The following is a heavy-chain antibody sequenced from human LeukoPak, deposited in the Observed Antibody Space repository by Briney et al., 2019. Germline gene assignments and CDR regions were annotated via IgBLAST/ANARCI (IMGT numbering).Heavy chain of an antibody. CDR1: GFTFINYA. CDR2: TSGSGVST. CDR3: AKRYSGYGSFDY. D-gene: IGHD5-12*01. Sequence: GGSLRLSCAASGFTFINYAMSWVRQAPGKGLEWVSATSGSGVSTYYADSVKGRFTISRDNSNNTRFLHMSSLRAEDTAVYYCAKRYSGYGSFDYWGQGTLVTVSS. V-gene: IGHV3-23*01. J-gene: IGHJ4*02.